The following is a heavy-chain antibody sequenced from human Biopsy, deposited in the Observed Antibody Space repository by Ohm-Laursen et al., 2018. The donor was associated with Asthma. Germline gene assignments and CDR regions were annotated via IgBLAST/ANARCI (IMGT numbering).Heavy chain of an antibody. V-gene: IGHV1-69*01. J-gene: IGHJ4*02. Sequence: SSVKVFCKSLGGTFNTYVIDWVRQGPGPGLEGMGGIHSVFGTTTYPQKFQDRVTITPDDSTSTVYMELSSLRSEETAVYYCARKAGSCISSTCYSLDFWGQGTLVTVSS. CDR3: ARKAGSCISSTCYSLDF. CDR2: IHSVFGTT. CDR1: GGTFNTYV. D-gene: IGHD2-15*01.